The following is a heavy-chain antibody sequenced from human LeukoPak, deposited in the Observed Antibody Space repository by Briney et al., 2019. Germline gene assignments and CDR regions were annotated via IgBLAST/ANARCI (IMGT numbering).Heavy chain of an antibody. CDR1: GFTSSSYG. CDR3: FAGYYDSSGSYFDY. D-gene: IGHD3-22*01. J-gene: IGHJ4*02. Sequence: PGGSLRLSCAASGFTSSSYGMHWVRQAPGKGLEWVAVISRDGSNKYYADSVKGRFTISRDNSKNTLYLQMNSLRAEDTAVYYCFAGYYDSSGSYFDYWGQGTLVTVSS. V-gene: IGHV3-30*19. CDR2: ISRDGSNK.